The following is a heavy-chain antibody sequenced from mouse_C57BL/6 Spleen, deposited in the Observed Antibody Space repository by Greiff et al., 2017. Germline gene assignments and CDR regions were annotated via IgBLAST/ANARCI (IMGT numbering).Heavy chain of an antibody. Sequence: EVKLVESGGGLVKPGGSLKLSCAASGFTFSSYAMSWVRQTPEKRLEWVATISDGGSYTYYPDNVKGRFSISRDNAKNNLYLQMSHLKSEDTAMYYCATCYYDYSSAMDYWGQGTSVTVSS. CDR2: ISDGGSYT. J-gene: IGHJ4*01. D-gene: IGHD2-4*01. V-gene: IGHV5-4*03. CDR1: GFTFSSYA. CDR3: ATCYYDYSSAMDY.